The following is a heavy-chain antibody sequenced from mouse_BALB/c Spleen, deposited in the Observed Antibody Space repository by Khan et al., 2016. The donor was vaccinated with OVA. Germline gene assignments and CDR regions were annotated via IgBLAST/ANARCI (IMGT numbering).Heavy chain of an antibody. V-gene: IGHV3-2*02. CDR2: ISYSGST. Sequence: EVQLQESGPGLVKPSQSLSLTCPVTGYSIPSDYAWNWIRQFPGNKLEWMGYISYSGSTSYNPSLKSRLSITRDKSKNQFFLQLNSVTTEDTATYYFARSIMANWGQGTTLTVSS. J-gene: IGHJ2*01. CDR1: GYSIPSDYA. CDR3: ARSIMAN.